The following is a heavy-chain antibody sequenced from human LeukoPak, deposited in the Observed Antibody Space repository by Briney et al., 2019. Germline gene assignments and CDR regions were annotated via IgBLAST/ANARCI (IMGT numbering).Heavy chain of an antibody. CDR2: IASKPYDEAP. CDR1: GFSFGDHS. CDR3: ALHRGLPLDF. Sequence: PGGSLRLACRGSGFSFGDHSISWVRRAPGKGMEWVGFIASKPYDEAPQYAAYVEDRITISRDDSNSSAYLQMNSLKIEDTAVYYCALHRGLPLDFWDQGALVTVSS. D-gene: IGHD1-14*01. V-gene: IGHV3-49*04. J-gene: IGHJ4*02.